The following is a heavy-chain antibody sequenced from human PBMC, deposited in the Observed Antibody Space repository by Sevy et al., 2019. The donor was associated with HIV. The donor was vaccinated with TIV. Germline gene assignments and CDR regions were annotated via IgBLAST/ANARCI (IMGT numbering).Heavy chain of an antibody. CDR3: ITYPRITTTGTGGFDP. J-gene: IGHJ5*02. Sequence: GGSLRLSCAASGFTFSDAWMGWVRQAAGKGLECVGRIKSKSDCGTVEHAAPVKGRFTISRDDSKDTLYLQMNSLKTEDTAVYFCITYPRITTTGTGGFDPWGQGTLVTVSS. CDR2: IKSKSDCGTV. CDR1: GFTFSDAW. V-gene: IGHV3-15*01. D-gene: IGHD6-13*01.